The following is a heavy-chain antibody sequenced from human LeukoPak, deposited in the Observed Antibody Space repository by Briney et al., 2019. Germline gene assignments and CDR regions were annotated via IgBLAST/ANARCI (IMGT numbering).Heavy chain of an antibody. CDR1: GFTFSSFA. CDR2: ISNSGGST. CDR3: ARGLTGDAATAFDH. D-gene: IGHD7-27*01. V-gene: IGHV3-23*01. Sequence: GGSLRLSCAASGFTFSSFAMSWVRQAPGKGLEWVSGISNSGGSTYYADSVKGRFTISRDNSKNTLYLQMNSLRAEDTAVYYCARGLTGDAATAFDHWGQGTLVTVSS. J-gene: IGHJ4*02.